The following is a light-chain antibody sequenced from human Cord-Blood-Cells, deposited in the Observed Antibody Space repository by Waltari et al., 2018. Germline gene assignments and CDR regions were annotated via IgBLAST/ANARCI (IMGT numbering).Light chain of an antibody. CDR3: QVWDSSSDHVV. V-gene: IGLV3-21*04. CDR1: KIGSKS. Sequence: SYVLTQPPSVAVAPGKTARITCGGNKIGSKSVHWYQQKPGQAPVLVIYYDSYRPSGIPERFSGSNSGNTATLTISRVEAGDEADYYCQVWDSSSDHVVFGGGTKLTVL. J-gene: IGLJ2*01. CDR2: YDS.